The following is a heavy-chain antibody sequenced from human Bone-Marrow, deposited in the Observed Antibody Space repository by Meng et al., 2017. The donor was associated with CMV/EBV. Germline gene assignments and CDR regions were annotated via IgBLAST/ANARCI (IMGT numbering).Heavy chain of an antibody. CDR1: DGSIRSNTYY. D-gene: IGHD2-21*01. CDR2: ISYSGST. J-gene: IGHJ4*02. CDR3: ASITLWYTRFDY. Sequence: ESLKISCTVSDGSIRSNTYYWGWIRQPPGKGLEWIGSISYSGSTYYTPSLKSRVTTSVDTSKSQFSLNLSSVTAADTAIYYCASITLWYTRFDYWGQGTLVTVSS. V-gene: IGHV4-39*07.